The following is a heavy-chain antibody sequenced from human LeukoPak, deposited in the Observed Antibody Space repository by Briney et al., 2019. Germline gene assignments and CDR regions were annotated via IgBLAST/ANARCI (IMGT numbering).Heavy chain of an antibody. Sequence: ASVKVSCKPSGYTFTRYYMHWLRQAPGQRPEWMGTINPNTGGTSYADNFQDRLTMTTDTSTSTLYMDLSSLTSVDAAVYYCARDPQTFGGNWFDPWGQGTLVSVSS. CDR1: GYTFTRYY. V-gene: IGHV1-46*01. CDR3: ARDPQTFGGNWFDP. D-gene: IGHD3-16*01. J-gene: IGHJ5*02. CDR2: INPNTGGT.